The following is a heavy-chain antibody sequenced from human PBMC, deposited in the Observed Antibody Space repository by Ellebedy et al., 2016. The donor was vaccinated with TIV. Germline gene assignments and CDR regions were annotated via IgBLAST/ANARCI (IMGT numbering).Heavy chain of an antibody. J-gene: IGHJ3*02. D-gene: IGHD5-12*01. Sequence: AASVKVSCKASGYTFTSYYMHWVRQAPGQGLEWMGIINPSGGSTSSAQKFQGRVTMTRDTSTTTVYMELSSLRFEDTAVYYCAREDVAHAFDIWGQGTVVTVSS. CDR1: GYTFTSYY. CDR3: AREDVAHAFDI. CDR2: INPSGGST. V-gene: IGHV1-46*01.